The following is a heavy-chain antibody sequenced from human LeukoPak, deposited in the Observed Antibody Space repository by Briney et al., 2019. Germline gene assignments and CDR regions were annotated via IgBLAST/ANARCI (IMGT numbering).Heavy chain of an antibody. CDR3: ARTRGYSDYELDY. D-gene: IGHD5-12*01. Sequence: ASVKVSCKASGYTVTSYYMHWVRQAPGQGLEWMGIINPSGGTTRHAQRFQGRVTMTRDTSTSTVYMELSSLRSEDTAVYYCARTRGYSDYELDYWGQGTLVTVSS. CDR1: GYTVTSYY. V-gene: IGHV1-46*01. J-gene: IGHJ4*02. CDR2: INPSGGTT.